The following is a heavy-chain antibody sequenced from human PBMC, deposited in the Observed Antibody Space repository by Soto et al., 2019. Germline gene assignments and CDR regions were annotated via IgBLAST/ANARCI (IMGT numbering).Heavy chain of an antibody. J-gene: IGHJ4*02. CDR1: GFTFSSYA. CDR3: ARDRRPVGATSLYFDY. V-gene: IGHV3-30-3*01. CDR2: ISYDGSNK. Sequence: GGSLRLSCAASGFTFSSYAMHWVRQAPGKGLEWVAVISYDGSNKYYVDSVKGRFTISRDNSKNTLYLQMNSLRAEDTAVYYCARDRRPVGATSLYFDYWGQGILVTVSS. D-gene: IGHD1-26*01.